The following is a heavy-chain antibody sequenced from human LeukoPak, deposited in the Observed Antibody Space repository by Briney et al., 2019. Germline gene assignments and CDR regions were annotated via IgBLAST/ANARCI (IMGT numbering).Heavy chain of an antibody. Sequence: GGSLRLSCAASGFTFSSYTLSTYALSWVRQAPGKGLEWVSAASGSRVSTYYADSVKGRFTISRDNSKNTLYLQMNGLRAEDTAVYYCAKGVEDSGIYYYYYMDVWGKGTTVTVSS. J-gene: IGHJ6*03. CDR3: AKGVEDSGIYYYYYMDV. D-gene: IGHD2-15*01. CDR1: GFTFSSYTLSTYA. CDR2: ASGSRVST. V-gene: IGHV3-23*01.